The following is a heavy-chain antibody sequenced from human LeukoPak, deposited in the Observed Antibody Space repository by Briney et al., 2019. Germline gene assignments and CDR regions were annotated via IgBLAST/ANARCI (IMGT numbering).Heavy chain of an antibody. D-gene: IGHD3-22*01. J-gene: IGHJ4*02. CDR3: ARHVPKTYYYDSSGFFFDY. CDR2: ISAYNGNT. V-gene: IGHV1-18*01. Sequence: ASVKVSCKASGYTFTSYGISWVRQAPGQGLEWMGWISAYNGNTNYAQKLQGRVTMTTDTSTSTAYMELRSLRSDDTAVYYCARHVPKTYYYDSSGFFFDYWGQGTLVTVSS. CDR1: GYTFTSYG.